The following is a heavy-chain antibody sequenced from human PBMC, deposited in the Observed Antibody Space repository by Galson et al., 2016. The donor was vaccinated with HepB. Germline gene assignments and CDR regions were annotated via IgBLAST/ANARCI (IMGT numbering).Heavy chain of an antibody. CDR2: IYSDTST. CDR3: TKGGRVTATQEYYFDY. J-gene: IGHJ4*02. D-gene: IGHD2-21*02. CDR1: AFNIRKNY. V-gene: IGHV3-53*01. Sequence: SLRLSCAASAFNIRKNYMSWVRQAPGQGLEWVSTIYSDTSTYYADSVKGRFTISRDNSKNTLYLQMNSLRAEDTGLYYCTKGGRVTATQEYYFDYWGQGTLVTVSS.